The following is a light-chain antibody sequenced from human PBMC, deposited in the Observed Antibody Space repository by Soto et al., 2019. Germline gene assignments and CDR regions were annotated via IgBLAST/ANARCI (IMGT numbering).Light chain of an antibody. CDR3: ASWDDTLRGVI. Sequence: QSVLTQPPSASGTPGQTVTISCSGGPYNIGSNTVMWHQHVPGRAPKLIMYSNNQRPSGVPDRFSGSESGTSDSLAISGLQFEDEADYYCASWDDTLRGVIFGGGTKLTVL. J-gene: IGLJ2*01. CDR1: PYNIGSNT. V-gene: IGLV1-44*01. CDR2: SNN.